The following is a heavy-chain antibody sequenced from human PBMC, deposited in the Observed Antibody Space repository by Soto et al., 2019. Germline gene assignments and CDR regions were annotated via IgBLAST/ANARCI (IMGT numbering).Heavy chain of an antibody. CDR2: IFYSGTT. D-gene: IGHD1-1*01. CDR1: GDSISSADYY. J-gene: IGHJ6*02. CDR3: ARDLWVEPELYYYGMDV. V-gene: IGHV4-30-4*01. Sequence: SETLSLTCTVSGDSISSADYYWSWIRQTPGKGLEWIGHIFYSGTTYYNPSLKGRLTISVDTSKNHFSLRLTSVTAADTAVYYCARDLWVEPELYYYGMDVWGQGTTVTVSS.